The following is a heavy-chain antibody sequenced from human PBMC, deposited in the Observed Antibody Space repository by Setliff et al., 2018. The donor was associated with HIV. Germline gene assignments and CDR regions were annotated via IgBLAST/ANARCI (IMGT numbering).Heavy chain of an antibody. CDR2: IYPGDSDT. CDR1: GYSFNSHW. Sequence: HGESLKISCKGSGYSFNSHWIGWVRQMPGKGLEWMGIIYPGDSDTRYSPSFQGQVTISADKSISTAYLQWSGLKASDTAMYYCARQTLGYCSGGSCYGGAFDIWGQGTMVTVS. V-gene: IGHV5-51*01. CDR3: ARQTLGYCSGGSCYGGAFDI. D-gene: IGHD2-15*01. J-gene: IGHJ3*02.